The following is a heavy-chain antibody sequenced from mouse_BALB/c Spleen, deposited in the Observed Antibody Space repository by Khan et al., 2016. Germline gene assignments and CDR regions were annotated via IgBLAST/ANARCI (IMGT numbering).Heavy chain of an antibody. CDR1: GYSFTGYF. CDR3: AIGFYDYDGFAY. D-gene: IGHD2-4*01. CDR2: INPYNGDT. V-gene: IGHV1-20*02. Sequence: VQLKQSGPELVKPGASVKISCKASGYSFTGYFINWVMQSHGKSLEWIGRINPYNGDTFYNQKFKGKATLTVDKSSRKAHMELRSLASEDSAVYYCAIGFYDYDGFAYWGQGTLVTVSA. J-gene: IGHJ3*01.